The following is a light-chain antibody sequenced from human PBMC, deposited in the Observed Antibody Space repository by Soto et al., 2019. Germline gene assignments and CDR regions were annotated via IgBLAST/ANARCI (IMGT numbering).Light chain of an antibody. CDR2: DTT. CDR3: LLSYSGADVV. J-gene: IGLJ2*01. V-gene: IGLV7-46*01. CDR1: TGAVTSGHY. Sequence: QTVVTQEPSLNVSPGGTVTLTCGSSTGAVTSGHYPYWFQQKPGQAPRTLIYDTTVKHSWTPARFSGSLLGGKAALTLSGAQPEDEAEYYCLLSYSGADVVFGGGTKLTVL.